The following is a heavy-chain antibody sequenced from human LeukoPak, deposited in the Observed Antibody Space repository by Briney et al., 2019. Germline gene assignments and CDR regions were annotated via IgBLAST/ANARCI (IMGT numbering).Heavy chain of an antibody. CDR3: ARAASYGSYGR. D-gene: IGHD5-18*01. CDR1: GGSISSGSYY. Sequence: SETLSLTCTVSGGSISSGSYYWSWIRQPAGKGLEWIGRIYTSGSTNYNPSLKSRVTISVDTSKSQFSLKLSSVTAADTAVYYCARAASYGSYGRWGQGTLVTVSS. CDR2: IYTSGST. V-gene: IGHV4-61*02. J-gene: IGHJ4*02.